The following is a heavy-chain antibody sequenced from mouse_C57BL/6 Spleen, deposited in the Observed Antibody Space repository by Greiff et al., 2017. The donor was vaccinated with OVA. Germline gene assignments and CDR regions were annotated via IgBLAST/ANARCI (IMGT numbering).Heavy chain of an antibody. J-gene: IGHJ2*01. CDR2: IYPGDGDT. Sequence: VQLQQSGPELVKPGASVKISCKASGYAFSSSWMNWVKQRPGQGLEWIGRIYPGDGDTNYNGKFKGKATLTADKSSSTAYMQLSSLTSDDSAVYFCARTLYYDCDRGYYCDYWGQGTTLTVSS. V-gene: IGHV1-82*01. CDR1: GYAFSSSW. D-gene: IGHD2-4*01. CDR3: ARTLYYDCDRGYYCDY.